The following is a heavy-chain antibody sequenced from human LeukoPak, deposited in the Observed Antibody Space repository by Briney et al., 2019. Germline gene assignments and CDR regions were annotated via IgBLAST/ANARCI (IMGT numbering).Heavy chain of an antibody. V-gene: IGHV1-2*02. Sequence: ASVKVSCKASGYTFTSYAMNWVRQAPGQGLEWMGWINPNSGGTDYAQKFQGRVTMTRDTSISTAYMELSRLRSDDAAVYYCARANYFDYWGQGTLVTVSS. CDR3: ARANYFDY. J-gene: IGHJ4*02. CDR2: INPNSGGT. CDR1: GYTFTSYA.